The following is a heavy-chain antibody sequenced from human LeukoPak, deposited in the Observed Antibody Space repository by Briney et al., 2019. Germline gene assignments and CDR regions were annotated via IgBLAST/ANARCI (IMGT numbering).Heavy chain of an antibody. CDR2: IYYSGST. CDR1: GGSISSYY. Sequence: SETLSLTCTVSGGSISSYYWSWIRQPPGKGLEWIGYIYYSGSTNYNPSLKSRVTISVDTSKNQFSPKLSSVTAADTAVYYCARDRMYYFDYWGQGTLVTVSS. CDR3: ARDRMYYFDY. J-gene: IGHJ4*02. V-gene: IGHV4-59*01.